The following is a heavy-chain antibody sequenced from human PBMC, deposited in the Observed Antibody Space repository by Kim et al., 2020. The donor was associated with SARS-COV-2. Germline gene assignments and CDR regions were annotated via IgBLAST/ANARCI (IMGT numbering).Heavy chain of an antibody. J-gene: IGHJ4*02. D-gene: IGHD5-18*01. CDR3: ARDGLRGYSYGFYVY. Sequence: ASGKGRFTISRDNSKNTLYLQINSLRAEDTAVYYCARDGLRGYSYGFYVYWGQGTLVTVSS. V-gene: IGHV3-30*07.